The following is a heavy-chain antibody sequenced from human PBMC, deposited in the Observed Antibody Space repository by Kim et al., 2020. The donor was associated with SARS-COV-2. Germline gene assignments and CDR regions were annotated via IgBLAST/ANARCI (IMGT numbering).Heavy chain of an antibody. CDR3: ARARRHLIAVAGTGVPGAFDI. CDR1: GGTFSSYA. V-gene: IGHV1-69*13. CDR2: IIPIFGTA. J-gene: IGHJ3*02. Sequence: SVKVSCKASGGTFSSYAISWVRQAPGQGLEWMGGIIPIFGTANYAQKFQGRVTITADESTSTACMELSSLRSEDTAVYYCARARRHLIAVAGTGVPGAFDIWGQGTMVTVSS. D-gene: IGHD6-19*01.